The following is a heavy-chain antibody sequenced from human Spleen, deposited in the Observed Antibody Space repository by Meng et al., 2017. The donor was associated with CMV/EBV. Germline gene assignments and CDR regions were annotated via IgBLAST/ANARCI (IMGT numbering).Heavy chain of an antibody. J-gene: IGHJ5*02. V-gene: IGHV4-59*01. CDR2: AFHSGTT. Sequence: GSLRLSCTVSGDSIRSYHWSWIRQPPGKGLEWIGYAFHSGTTNKNPSLQSRVMISVDTSKNHFSLRLRSVAAADTAVYYCARGIQRDTTYYYDSSGYYYFPWGQGTLVTVSS. CDR1: GDSIRSYH. D-gene: IGHD3-22*01. CDR3: ARGIQRDTTYYYDSSGYYYFP.